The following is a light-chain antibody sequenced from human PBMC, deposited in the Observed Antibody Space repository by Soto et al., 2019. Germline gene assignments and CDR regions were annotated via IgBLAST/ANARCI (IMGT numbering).Light chain of an antibody. CDR2: TAS. CDR1: QGISSW. CDR3: QQADSFPLT. V-gene: IGKV1-12*01. J-gene: IGKJ4*01. Sequence: DIQMTQSPSSVSASVGDRVTITCRASQGISSWLAWYQHKPGKAPNLLIYTASILQSGVPSRFSGSGSGTAVSRTSSNRQPEDFATYYCQQADSFPLTLGGGTKVEIK.